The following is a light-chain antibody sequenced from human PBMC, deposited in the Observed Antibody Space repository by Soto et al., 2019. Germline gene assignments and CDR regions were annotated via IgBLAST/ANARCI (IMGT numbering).Light chain of an antibody. CDR1: QDIRND. CDR3: QQYNSYS. J-gene: IGKJ1*01. CDR2: HAS. Sequence: DIQMTQSPSSLSASVGDTVTITCRASQDIRNDLGWYQQKPGTAPKVLIYHASNLQSGVPSRFSGSGSGTEFTLTISSMQPDDFATYYCQQYNSYSFGQGTKVDIK. V-gene: IGKV1-17*01.